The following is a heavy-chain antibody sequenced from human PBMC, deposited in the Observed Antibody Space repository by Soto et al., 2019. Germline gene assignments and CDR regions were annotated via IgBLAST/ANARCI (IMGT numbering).Heavy chain of an antibody. CDR2: IGGGGVDT. V-gene: IGHV3-23*01. D-gene: IGHD1-1*01. J-gene: IGHJ4*02. Sequence: DVQLLESGGNLVQSGGSLRLSCAASGFSFNEYAMSWVRQAPGKGLEWVAGIGGGGVDTHYADSVKGRFTISRDNSKNTLYLQMDGLRAEDTDVYFCAKDAIPRNDRWDYFEYGGQGTLVTVSS. CDR3: AKDAIPRNDRWDYFEY. CDR1: GFSFNEYA.